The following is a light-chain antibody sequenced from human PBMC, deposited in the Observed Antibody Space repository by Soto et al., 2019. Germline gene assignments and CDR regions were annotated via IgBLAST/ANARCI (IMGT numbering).Light chain of an antibody. CDR3: EAWDETLDGLYV. V-gene: IGLV1-51*01. CDR2: ETD. J-gene: IGLJ1*01. Sequence: QSVLTQPPSVSAAPGQKVTISCSGSSSNIGNNYVCWYQQLPGTAPKLLIYETDRRSSGVPDRFSASKSGTSASLAISGLTSEDEADYYCEAWDETLDGLYVFGTGTKLTVL. CDR1: SSNIGNNY.